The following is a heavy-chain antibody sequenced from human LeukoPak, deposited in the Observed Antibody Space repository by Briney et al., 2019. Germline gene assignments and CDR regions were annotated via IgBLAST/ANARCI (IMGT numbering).Heavy chain of an antibody. D-gene: IGHD3-16*02. Sequence: GASVTLSCNVAGYTFTELSIHRVRDAHAQGKEWMGGFDPEDGETIYAQKFQGRVTMTEDTSTDTAYMELSRLRSEDTAVYYCATVVANLGDYVWGSYRHWGQGTLVTVSS. J-gene: IGHJ4*02. V-gene: IGHV1-24*01. CDR2: FDPEDGET. CDR3: ATVVANLGDYVWGSYRH. CDR1: GYTFTELS.